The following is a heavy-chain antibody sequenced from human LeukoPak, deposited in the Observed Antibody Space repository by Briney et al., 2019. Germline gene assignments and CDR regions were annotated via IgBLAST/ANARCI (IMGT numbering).Heavy chain of an antibody. CDR2: FIPIFGSG. CDR1: GGTFSNYA. J-gene: IGHJ4*02. Sequence: SVKISCKASGGTFSNYAISWVRQAPGQGLQWMGRFIPIFGSGKYAQTSQGRVTITTDDSATVAYMGINSLTSDDTAMYYCARESVADGPFDHWGQGTLITVAS. CDR3: ARESVADGPFDH. D-gene: IGHD2-8*01. V-gene: IGHV1-69*05.